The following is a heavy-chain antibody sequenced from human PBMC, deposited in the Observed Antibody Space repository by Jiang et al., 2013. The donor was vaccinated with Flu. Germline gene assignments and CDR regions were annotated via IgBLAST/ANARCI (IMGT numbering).Heavy chain of an antibody. Sequence: GAEVKKPGASVKVSCKASGYTFTSYAMHWVRQAPGQRLEWMGWINAGNGNTKYSQKFQGRVTITRDTSASTAYMELSSLRSEDTAVYYCARVRGKNGIVGAIYLDYWGQGTLVTVSS. CDR3: ARVRGKNGIVGAIYLDY. CDR2: INAGNGNT. J-gene: IGHJ4*02. CDR1: GYTFTSYA. V-gene: IGHV1-3*01. D-gene: IGHD1-26*01.